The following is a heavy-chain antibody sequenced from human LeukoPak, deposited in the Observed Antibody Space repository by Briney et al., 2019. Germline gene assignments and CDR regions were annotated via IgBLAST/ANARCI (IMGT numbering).Heavy chain of an antibody. CDR2: IRSKAYGGTP. V-gene: IGHV3-49*03. CDR3: TRNGGWYADY. D-gene: IGHD6-13*01. Sequence: GGSLRLSCSASGFTFGNYAMSWFRQAPGKGLEWVGFIRSKAYGGTPEYAASVKGRFTISRDDSKSIAYLQMSSLKIEDTAIYYCTRNGGWYADYWGQGTLVTVPS. J-gene: IGHJ4*02. CDR1: GFTFGNYA.